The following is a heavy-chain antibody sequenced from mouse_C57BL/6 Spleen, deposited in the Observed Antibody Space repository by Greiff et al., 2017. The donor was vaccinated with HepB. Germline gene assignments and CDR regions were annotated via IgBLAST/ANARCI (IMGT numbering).Heavy chain of an antibody. Sequence: QVQLQQSGPELVKPGASVKISCKASGYTFTDYYINWVKQRPGQGLEWIGWIFPGSGSTYYNEKFKGKATLTVDKSSSTAYMLLSRLTSEDSAVYFCARDYYDYDRAIDYWGQGTTLTVSS. V-gene: IGHV1-75*01. CDR3: ARDYYDYDRAIDY. D-gene: IGHD2-4*01. CDR2: IFPGSGST. J-gene: IGHJ2*01. CDR1: GYTFTDYY.